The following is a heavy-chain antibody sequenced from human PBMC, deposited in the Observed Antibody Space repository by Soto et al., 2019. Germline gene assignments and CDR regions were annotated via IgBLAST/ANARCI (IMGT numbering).Heavy chain of an antibody. J-gene: IGHJ6*03. D-gene: IGHD5-12*01. CDR2: INHSGST. V-gene: IGHV4-34*01. CDR3: ARGSGYDWKHYYYYMDV. CDR1: GGSFSGYY. Sequence: QVQLQQWGAGLLKPSETLSLTCAVYGGSFSGYYWSWIRQPPGKGLEWIGEINHSGSTNYNPSLKFRFTISVDTSKNQFSLKLSSVTAADTAVYYCARGSGYDWKHYYYYMDVWGKGTTVTVSS.